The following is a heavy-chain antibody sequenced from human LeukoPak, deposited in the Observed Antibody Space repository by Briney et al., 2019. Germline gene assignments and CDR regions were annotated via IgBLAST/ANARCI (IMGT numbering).Heavy chain of an antibody. CDR2: IHYSANT. V-gene: IGHV4-59*11. CDR3: SRAGTGFNIPAVY. D-gene: IGHD1-14*01. CDR1: VAFTNSHY. J-gene: IGHJ4*02. Sequence: SAPQSLTCSVSVAFTNSHYWWGSRQPPERGAGWSGYIHYSANTNCNPSLKSQVTISLDTSKNQFSLKLSSVTAAGTAVYYCSRAGTGFNIPAVYWGQGTLVTVSS.